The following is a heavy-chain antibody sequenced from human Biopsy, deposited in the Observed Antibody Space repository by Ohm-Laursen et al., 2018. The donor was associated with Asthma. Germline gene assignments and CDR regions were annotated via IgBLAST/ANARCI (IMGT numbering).Heavy chain of an antibody. V-gene: IGHV3-30*03. CDR3: TRDRFYNSVTSESFYYGVDV. D-gene: IGHD2-21*02. J-gene: IGHJ6*02. CDR1: GFRFPIYG. Sequence: RSLRLSFAASGFRFPIYGMHWFRQGPRKGPEWVALISYDGRETGYVDSVKGRFTISRDNFRNTVHLQMSSLRPEDSAVYYCTRDRFYNSVTSESFYYGVDVWGQGTTVTVSS. CDR2: ISYDGRET.